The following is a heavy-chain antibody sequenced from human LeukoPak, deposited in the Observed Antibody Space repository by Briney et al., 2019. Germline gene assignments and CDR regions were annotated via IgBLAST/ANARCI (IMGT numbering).Heavy chain of an antibody. J-gene: IGHJ3*02. CDR1: GYSFTSYW. D-gene: IGHD3-10*01. CDR2: IYPGDSDT. CDR3: ARRRGSGSYYNPGDAFDI. V-gene: IGHV5-51*01. Sequence: GESLKISCKGSGYSFTSYWIGWVRQMPGKGLEWVGIIYPGDSDTRYSPSFQGQVTISADKSISTAYLQWSSLKASDTAMYYCARRRGSGSYYNPGDAFDIWGQGTMVTVSS.